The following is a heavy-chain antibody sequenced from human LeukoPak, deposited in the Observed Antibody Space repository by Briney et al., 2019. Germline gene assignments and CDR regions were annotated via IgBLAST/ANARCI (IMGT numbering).Heavy chain of an antibody. CDR3: ATDYYDSSGYYSPFGY. V-gene: IGHV4-59*01. J-gene: IGHJ4*02. CDR1: GGSISSYY. CDR2: IYYSGST. D-gene: IGHD3-22*01. Sequence: SETLSLTCTVSGGSISSYYWSWIRQPPGKGLEWIGYIYYSGSTNYNPSLKSRVTISVDTSKNQFSLKLSSVTAVDTAVYYCATDYYDSSGYYSPFGYWGQGTLVTVSS.